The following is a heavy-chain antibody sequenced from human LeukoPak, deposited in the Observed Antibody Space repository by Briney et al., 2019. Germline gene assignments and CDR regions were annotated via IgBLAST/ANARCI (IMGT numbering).Heavy chain of an antibody. Sequence: GESLKISCKGSGYSFTSYWIGWVRQMPGKGLEWMGNIYPGDSDTRYSPSFQGQVTISADKSISTAYLQWSSLKASDTAMYYCARRLGYCSGGSCYGKYYFDYRGQGTLVTVSS. D-gene: IGHD2-15*01. CDR2: IYPGDSDT. V-gene: IGHV5-51*01. CDR1: GYSFTSYW. CDR3: ARRLGYCSGGSCYGKYYFDY. J-gene: IGHJ4*02.